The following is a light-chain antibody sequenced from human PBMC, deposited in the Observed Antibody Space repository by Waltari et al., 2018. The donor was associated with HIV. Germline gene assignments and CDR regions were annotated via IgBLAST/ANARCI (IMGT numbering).Light chain of an antibody. J-gene: IGKJ1*01. V-gene: IGKV4-1*01. CDR2: WAS. Sequence: DIVMTQSPDSLPVSLGERATINCKSSRTILFDSNNKNYLAWYQQKPGQPPKVLISWASTRESGVPDRFSGSGSGTDFTLTISRLQPEDVAVYYCQQYFSTPPTFGQGSRVGI. CDR3: QQYFSTPPT. CDR1: RTILFDSNNKNY.